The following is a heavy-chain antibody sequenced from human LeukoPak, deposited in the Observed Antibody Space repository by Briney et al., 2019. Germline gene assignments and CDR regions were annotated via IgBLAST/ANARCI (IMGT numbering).Heavy chain of an antibody. Sequence: ASVKVSCKVSGYTLTELSMNWVRQAPGQGLEWMGIINPSGGSTSYAQKFQGRVTMTRDTSTSTVYMELSSPRSEDTAVYYCARRVPYDSGNYYNPLGYWGQGTLVTVSS. CDR2: INPSGGST. J-gene: IGHJ4*02. CDR3: ARRVPYDSGNYYNPLGY. V-gene: IGHV1-46*01. D-gene: IGHD3-10*01. CDR1: GYTLTELS.